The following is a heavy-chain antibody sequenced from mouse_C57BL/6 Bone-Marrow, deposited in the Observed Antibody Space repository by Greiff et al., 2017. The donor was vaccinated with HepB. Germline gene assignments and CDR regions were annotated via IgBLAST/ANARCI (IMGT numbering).Heavy chain of an antibody. CDR1: GVNIKNTY. CDR2: IDPAHGNT. J-gene: IGHJ3*01. CDR3: ARGGHYGAWFAY. D-gene: IGHD1-1*01. Sequence: VQLQQSVAELVRPGASVMLSCTASGVNIKNTYMHWVKQRPEQGLVWIGRIDPAHGNTKSAPKFQGKATITADTSSHTAYLQLSSLTAEDTAIYYCARGGHYGAWFAYWGQGTLVTVSA. V-gene: IGHV14-3*01.